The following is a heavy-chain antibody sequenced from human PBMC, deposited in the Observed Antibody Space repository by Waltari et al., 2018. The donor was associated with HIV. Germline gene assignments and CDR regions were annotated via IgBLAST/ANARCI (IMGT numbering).Heavy chain of an antibody. J-gene: IGHJ4*02. D-gene: IGHD3-10*01. CDR3: ARDLGAGSLRGTL. Sequence: QVQLVQSGAEVKKHGSSVKVSCEASGGTFSTYPIGWVRQAPGQGFEWMGGILPIFGVSNYAQKFQGRVTITADESTSTAYMELSSLRSEDTAVYYCARDLGAGSLRGTLWGQGTLVIVSS. CDR2: ILPIFGVS. CDR1: GGTFSTYP. V-gene: IGHV1-69*01.